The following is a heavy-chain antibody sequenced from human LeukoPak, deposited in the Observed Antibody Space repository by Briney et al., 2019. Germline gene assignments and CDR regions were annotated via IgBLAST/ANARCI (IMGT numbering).Heavy chain of an antibody. CDR3: ARDGLLWFGERYGMDV. CDR1: GFTFSSYA. CDR2: ISYDGSNK. Sequence: PGRSLRLSCAASGFTFSSYAMHWVRQAPGKGLEWVAVISYDGSNKYYADSVKGRFTISRDNSKNTLYLQMNSLRAEDTAVYYCARDGLLWFGERYGMDVWGQGTTVTVSS. D-gene: IGHD3-10*01. V-gene: IGHV3-30*04. J-gene: IGHJ6*02.